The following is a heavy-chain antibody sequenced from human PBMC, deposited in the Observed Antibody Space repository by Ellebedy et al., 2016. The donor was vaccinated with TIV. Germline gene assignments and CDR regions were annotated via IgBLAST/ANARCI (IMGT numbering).Heavy chain of an antibody. J-gene: IGHJ6*02. V-gene: IGHV4-4*02. CDR1: GGSISSSNW. D-gene: IGHD3-10*01. CDR2: INHSGST. Sequence: SETLSLTXAVSGGSISSSNWWSWVRQPPGKGLEWIGEINHSGSTNYNPSLKSRVTISVDTSKNQFPLKLSSVTAADTAVYYCARGGVLLWFGDSTPGMDVWGQGTTVTVSS. CDR3: ARGGVLLWFGDSTPGMDV.